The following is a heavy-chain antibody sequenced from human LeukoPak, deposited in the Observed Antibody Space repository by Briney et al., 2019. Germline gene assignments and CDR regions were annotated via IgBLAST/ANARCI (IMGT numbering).Heavy chain of an antibody. CDR1: GFTFSSYA. CDR2: ISGSGGST. CDR3: AKSFAGSGWYESWFDP. D-gene: IGHD6-19*01. J-gene: IGHJ5*02. Sequence: PGGSLRLSCAASGFTFSSYAMSWVRQAPGKGLEWVSAISGSGGSTYYADSVKGRFTIFRDNSKNTLYLQMNSLRAEETAVYYCAKSFAGSGWYESWFDPWGQGTLVTVSS. V-gene: IGHV3-23*01.